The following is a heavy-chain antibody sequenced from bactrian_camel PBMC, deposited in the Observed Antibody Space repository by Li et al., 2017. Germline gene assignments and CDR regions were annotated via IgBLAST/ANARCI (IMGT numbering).Heavy chain of an antibody. Sequence: DVQLVESGGGSVQAGGSLRLSCAASGYDYSPNYMVMAWFRQTPGKEREGIAAIYGRGGNAAYADSVKGRFTISRDNAKNTLYLQLRNLEPEDTAMYYCAADNLACGLVNRDYRYYGQGTQVTVS. D-gene: IGHD6*01. V-gene: IGHV3S31*01. CDR3: AADNLACGLVNRDYRY. CDR2: IYGRGGNA. CDR1: GYDYSPNYMV. J-gene: IGHJ4*01.